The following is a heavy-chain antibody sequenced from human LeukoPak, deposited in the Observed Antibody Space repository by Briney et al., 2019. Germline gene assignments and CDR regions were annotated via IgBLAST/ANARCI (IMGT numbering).Heavy chain of an antibody. CDR3: ARDLRGDAFDI. V-gene: IGHV4-61*02. Sequence: PSETLSLTCTVSGGSISSGSYYWSWIRQPAGTGLEWIGRIYTSGSTNYNPSLKSRVTISVDTSKNQFSLKLSSVTAADTAVYYCARDLRGDAFDIWGQGTMVTVSS. CDR1: GGSISSGSYY. J-gene: IGHJ3*02. CDR2: IYTSGST.